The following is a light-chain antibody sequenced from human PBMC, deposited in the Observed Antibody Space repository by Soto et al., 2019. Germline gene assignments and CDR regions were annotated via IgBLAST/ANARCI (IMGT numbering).Light chain of an antibody. CDR1: QSISSW. V-gene: IGKV1-5*01. J-gene: IGKJ4*01. CDR3: QQYKSYPLT. Sequence: DIQMTQSPSTLSASVGDRVTITCRASQSISSWLAWYQQKPGKAPKLLIYDASDLESGVPSRFSGSGSGSAFTLTISSLQPDDFATYYCQQYKSYPLTFGGGTKVEIK. CDR2: DAS.